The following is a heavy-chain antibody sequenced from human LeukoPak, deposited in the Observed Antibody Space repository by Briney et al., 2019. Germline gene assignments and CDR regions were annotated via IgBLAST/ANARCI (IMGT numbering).Heavy chain of an antibody. CDR1: GFTFSSYA. CDR3: AKERVYYDSSGYYYFDY. D-gene: IGHD3-22*01. V-gene: IGHV3-30*02. CDR2: IRYDGSNK. Sequence: PGGSLRLSCAASGFTFSSYAMSWVRQAPGKGLEWVAFIRYDGSNKYYADSVKGRFTISRDNSKNTLYLQMNSLRAEDTAVYYCAKERVYYDSSGYYYFDYWGQGTLVTVSS. J-gene: IGHJ4*02.